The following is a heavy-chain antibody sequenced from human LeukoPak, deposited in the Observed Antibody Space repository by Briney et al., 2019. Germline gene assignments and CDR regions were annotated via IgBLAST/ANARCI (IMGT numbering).Heavy chain of an antibody. D-gene: IGHD2-15*01. CDR3: ARVRRYCSGGSCPNWFDP. CDR2: INPSGGST. J-gene: IGHJ5*02. Sequence: ASVTVSCKASGYTFTSYYMHWVRQAPGQGLEWMGIINPSGGSTSYAQKFQGRVTMTRDAYTSTVYMELSSLRSEDTAVYYCARVRRYCSGGSCPNWFDPWGQGTLVTVSS. CDR1: GYTFTSYY. V-gene: IGHV1-46*01.